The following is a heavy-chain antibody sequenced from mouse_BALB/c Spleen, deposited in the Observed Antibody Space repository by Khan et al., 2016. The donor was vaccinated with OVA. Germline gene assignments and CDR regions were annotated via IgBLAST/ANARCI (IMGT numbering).Heavy chain of an antibody. D-gene: IGHD2-10*01. Sequence: VQLQQSGPGPVAPSQSLSITCTVSGFSLTGYGVNWVRQPPGKGLEWLGMIWGDGSTDYNSALKSRLSISKDNSKSQVFLKMNRLQTDDTARYYCARAYYANYREAMDYWGQGTSVTVSS. CDR3: ARAYYANYREAMDY. V-gene: IGHV2-6-7*01. J-gene: IGHJ4*01. CDR2: IWGDGST. CDR1: GFSLTGYG.